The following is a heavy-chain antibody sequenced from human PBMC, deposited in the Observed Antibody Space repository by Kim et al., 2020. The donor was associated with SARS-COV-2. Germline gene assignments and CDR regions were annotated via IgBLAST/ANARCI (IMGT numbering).Heavy chain of an antibody. Sequence: ASVKVSCKASGYTFTDFAIRWVRQAPGQRLEWMGWINTVDGNTNYAPNFQGRVTISKDTSTSTAYMELRSLRSEDTAIYYCARAQPGIDVGEDYWYFDLWGHGSLVTVSS. V-gene: IGHV1-3*04. CDR2: INTVDGNT. J-gene: IGHJ2*01. CDR1: GYTFTDFA. CDR3: ARAQPGIDVGEDYWYFDL. D-gene: IGHD2-15*01.